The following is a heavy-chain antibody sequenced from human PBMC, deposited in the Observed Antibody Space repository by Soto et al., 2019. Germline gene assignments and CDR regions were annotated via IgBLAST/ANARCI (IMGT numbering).Heavy chain of an antibody. D-gene: IGHD2-8*01. CDR2: IKQDGSEK. CDR3: ARSAIVVTVYDPFDY. J-gene: IGHJ4*02. V-gene: IGHV3-7*01. CDR1: GFSFSSYW. Sequence: PAGSLRLSCVASGFSFSSYWVSWVRQAPGKGLEWVANIKQDGSEKYYVDSVKGRFTISRDNAKNSLYLQVSSLRAEDTAVYYCARSAIVVTVYDPFDYWGQGT.